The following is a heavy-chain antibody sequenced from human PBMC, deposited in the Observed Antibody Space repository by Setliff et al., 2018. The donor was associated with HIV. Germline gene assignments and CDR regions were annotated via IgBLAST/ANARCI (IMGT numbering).Heavy chain of an antibody. V-gene: IGHV4-34*01. CDR1: GESLSPYY. CDR3: ARGLGMVESTTPFDF. J-gene: IGHJ4*02. D-gene: IGHD1-26*01. Sequence: SETLSLTCAVYGESLSPYYWSWIRQPPGKGLEWIGEINHSGSNNYNPSLNSRVTLSVDTSKNQFSLKLTSVTAADAAVYYCARGLGMVESTTPFDFWGQGTLVTVSS. CDR2: INHSGSN.